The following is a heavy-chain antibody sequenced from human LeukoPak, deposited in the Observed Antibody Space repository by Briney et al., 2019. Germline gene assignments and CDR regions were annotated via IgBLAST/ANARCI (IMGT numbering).Heavy chain of an antibody. Sequence: PGGSLRLSCAASGFTFSTYTMNWVRQAPGKGLEWVSSISSSSSYIYYADSVKGRFTISRDNAKNSLYLQMNSLRAEDTAVYYCARDPADSSGYPDYWGQGTLVTVSS. D-gene: IGHD3-22*01. J-gene: IGHJ4*02. V-gene: IGHV3-21*01. CDR3: ARDPADSSGYPDY. CDR1: GFTFSTYT. CDR2: ISSSSSYI.